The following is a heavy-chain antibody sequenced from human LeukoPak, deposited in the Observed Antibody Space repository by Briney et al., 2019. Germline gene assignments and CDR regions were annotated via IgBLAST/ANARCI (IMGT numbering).Heavy chain of an antibody. V-gene: IGHV3-23*01. CDR1: GFTFSTYG. J-gene: IGHJ4*02. Sequence: GGSLRLSCVASGFTFSTYGMSWVRQAPGKGLEWVSGIIENGGETYYADSVRGRFTISRDNSKNTLYLRMNSLRAEDTAVYYCAKDYEYNSNTWYFHWGRGTLVSVSS. CDR3: AKDYEYNSNTWYFH. D-gene: IGHD6-13*01. CDR2: IIENGGET.